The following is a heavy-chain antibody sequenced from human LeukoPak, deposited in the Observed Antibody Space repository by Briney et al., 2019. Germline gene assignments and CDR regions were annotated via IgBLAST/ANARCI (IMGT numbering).Heavy chain of an antibody. J-gene: IGHJ4*02. D-gene: IGHD1-7*01. Sequence: GGSLRLSCAASGFTFSRYWMHWVRQAPGKGLVWVSRISNDAGTTRYADSVKGRFTISRDNAKNTLFLQMSSLRAEDTAVYYCARDNNWNYPDYWGQGTLVTVSS. V-gene: IGHV3-74*01. CDR2: ISNDAGTT. CDR1: GFTFSRYW. CDR3: ARDNNWNYPDY.